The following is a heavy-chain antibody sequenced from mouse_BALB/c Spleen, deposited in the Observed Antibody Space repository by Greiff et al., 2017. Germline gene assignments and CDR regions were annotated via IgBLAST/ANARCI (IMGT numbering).Heavy chain of an antibody. V-gene: IGHV5-17*02. CDR3: ARSSFMVTTSGIYYYAMDY. CDR1: GFTFSSFG. D-gene: IGHD2-2*01. J-gene: IGHJ4*01. CDR2: ISSGSSTI. Sequence: EVKLVESGGGLVQPGGSRKLSCAASGFTFSSFGMHWVRQAPEKGLEWVAYISSGSSTIYYADTVKGRFTISRDNPKNTLFLQMTSLRSEDTAMYYCARSSFMVTTSGIYYYAMDYWGQGTSVTVSS.